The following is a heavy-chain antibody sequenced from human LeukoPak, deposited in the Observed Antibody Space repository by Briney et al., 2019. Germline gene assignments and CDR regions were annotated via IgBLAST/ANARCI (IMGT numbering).Heavy chain of an antibody. D-gene: IGHD2-2*01. CDR1: GGSISSGDYY. J-gene: IGHJ3*02. CDR3: ARDPVPVSPNAFDI. CDR2: IYYSGST. Sequence: SETLSLTCTVSGGSISSGDYYWSWIRQPQGKGLEWIGYIYYSGSTYYNPSLKSRVTISVDTSKNQFSLKLSSVTAADTAVYYRARDPVPVSPNAFDIWGQGTMVTVSS. V-gene: IGHV4-30-4*08.